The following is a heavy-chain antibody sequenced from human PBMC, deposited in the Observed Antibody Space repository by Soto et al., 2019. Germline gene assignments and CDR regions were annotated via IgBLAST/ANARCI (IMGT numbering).Heavy chain of an antibody. D-gene: IGHD3-16*01. Sequence: EVQLVESGGGLVQPGGSLRLSCAASGFTFSSYWMSWVRQAPGKGLEWVANIKQDGSEKYYVDSVKGRFTISRDNAKNSLYLQMNSLRAEDTAVNYCARISGGDLYYYGMDVWGQGTTVTVSS. CDR3: ARISGGDLYYYGMDV. CDR2: IKQDGSEK. CDR1: GFTFSSYW. J-gene: IGHJ6*02. V-gene: IGHV3-7*01.